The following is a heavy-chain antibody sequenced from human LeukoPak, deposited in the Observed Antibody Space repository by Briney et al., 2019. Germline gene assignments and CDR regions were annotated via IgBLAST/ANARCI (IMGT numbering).Heavy chain of an antibody. V-gene: IGHV3-73*01. D-gene: IGHD3-3*01. CDR3: TRLPYDFWSGYSTGVDY. CDR2: IRSKTNSYAT. Sequence: HPGGSLKLSCAASGFTFSGSAMHWVRQASGKGLECVGRIRSKTNSYATAYAASMKGRFTISSDDSKNTAYMQMNSLKTEDTAVYYCTRLPYDFWSGYSTGVDYWGQGTLVTVSS. CDR1: GFTFSGSA. J-gene: IGHJ4*02.